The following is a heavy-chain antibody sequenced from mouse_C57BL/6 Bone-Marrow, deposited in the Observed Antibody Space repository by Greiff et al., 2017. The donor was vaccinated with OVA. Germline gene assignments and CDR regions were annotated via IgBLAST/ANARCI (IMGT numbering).Heavy chain of an antibody. D-gene: IGHD1-1*01. CDR3: ARQPCTTVVAHWYFDV. V-gene: IGHV5-15*01. CDR2: ISNLAYSI. Sequence: EVKLVESGGGLVQPGGSLKLSCAASGFTFSDYGMAWVRQAPRKGPEWVAFISNLAYSIYYADTVTGRFTISRENAKNTLYLEVSRLRNRNTAVYYCARQPCTTVVAHWYFDVWGTGTTVTVSS. CDR1: GFTFSDYG. J-gene: IGHJ1*03.